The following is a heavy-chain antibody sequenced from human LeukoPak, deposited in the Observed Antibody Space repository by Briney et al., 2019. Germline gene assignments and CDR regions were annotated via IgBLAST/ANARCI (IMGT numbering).Heavy chain of an antibody. CDR3: ARSYYDSSGYYY. CDR2: IYHSGST. CDR1: GGSISSSSYY. J-gene: IGHJ4*02. Sequence: SETLSLTCTVSGGSISSSSYYWGWIRQPPGKGLEWIGSIYHSGSTYYNPSLKSRVTISVDTSKNQFSLKLSSVTAADTAVYYCARSYYDSSGYYYWGQGTLVTVSS. D-gene: IGHD3-22*01. V-gene: IGHV4-39*07.